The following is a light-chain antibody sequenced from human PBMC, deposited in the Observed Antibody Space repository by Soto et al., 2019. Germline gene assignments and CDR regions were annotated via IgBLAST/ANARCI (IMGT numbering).Light chain of an antibody. Sequence: QSVLTQPASGSGCPGQSITISCTGTTSDVGAYNYVSWYQQHPGEAPRLMIYDVSYRPSGVSNRFSGSKSGNTASLTISGLRAEYEADYYCSSYSSISYVIFGGGTKLTVL. CDR3: SSYSSISYVI. J-gene: IGLJ2*01. V-gene: IGLV2-14*01. CDR1: TSDVGAYNY. CDR2: DVS.